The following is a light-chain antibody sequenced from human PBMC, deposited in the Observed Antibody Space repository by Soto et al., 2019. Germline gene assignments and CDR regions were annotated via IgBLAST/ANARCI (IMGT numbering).Light chain of an antibody. V-gene: IGLV1-47*01. CDR1: SSNIGSNY. CDR2: RNS. CDR3: AAWDDSLSGVV. Sequence: QAVLTQPPSASGTPGQRVTISCSGSSSNIGSNYVYWYQQLPGTVPHLLIYRNSERHSGVPDRFSGSKSGTSASLAISGLRSEDEADYYCAAWDDSLSGVVFGGGTKLTVL. J-gene: IGLJ2*01.